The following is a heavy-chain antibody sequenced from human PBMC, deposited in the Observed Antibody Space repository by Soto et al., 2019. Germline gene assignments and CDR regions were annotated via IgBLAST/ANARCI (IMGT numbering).Heavy chain of an antibody. D-gene: IGHD3-9*01. CDR3: ARDQHYDIFTGAPPLYYYYGMDV. CDR2: ISAYNGNT. V-gene: IGHV1-18*04. J-gene: IGHJ6*02. Sequence: ASVKVSCKASGYTFTSDGISWVRQAPGQGLEWMGWISAYNGNTNYAQKLQGRVTMTTDTSTSTAYMELRSLRSDDTAVYYCARDQHYDIFTGAPPLYYYYGMDVWGQGTTVTVSS. CDR1: GYTFTSDG.